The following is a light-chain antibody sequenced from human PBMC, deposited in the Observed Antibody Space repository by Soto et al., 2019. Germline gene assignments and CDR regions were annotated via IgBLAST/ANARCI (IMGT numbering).Light chain of an antibody. CDR1: LSLPSRS. V-gene: IGKV3-20*01. CDR3: QQYDYSPRT. CDR2: AAS. J-gene: IGKJ1*01. Sequence: ELVLTQSPGTLSLTPGDRATLSCRASLSLPSRSLAWYQQRPGQAPRVLISAASTRAADIPDRFSGSGSGTDFTLTINRLEPEDFAVYYCQQYDYSPRTFGQGTKVDI.